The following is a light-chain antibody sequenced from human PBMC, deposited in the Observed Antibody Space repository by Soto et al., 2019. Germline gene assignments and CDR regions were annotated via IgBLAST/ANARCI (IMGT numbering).Light chain of an antibody. CDR1: SSNIGAGYD. CDR2: GNS. Sequence: QSVLTQPPSVSGAPGQRVTISCTGSSSNIGAGYDVHWYQQLPGTAPKLLIYGNSNRPSGVPDGFSGSKSGTSASLAITGVQAEDEADYYCQSYDSSLSGHYVFGAGTKLTVL. CDR3: QSYDSSLSGHYV. V-gene: IGLV1-40*01. J-gene: IGLJ1*01.